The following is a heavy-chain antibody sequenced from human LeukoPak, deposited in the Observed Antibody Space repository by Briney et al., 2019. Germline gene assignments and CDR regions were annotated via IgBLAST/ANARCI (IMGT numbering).Heavy chain of an antibody. CDR3: ASQRSLYTKSWQWDY. J-gene: IGHJ4*02. Sequence: GGSLRLSCAASGFTSSTHAMSWARQAPGKGLEWVSAISESGGITYYADSLKGRFTVSRDNSKNTLYLQMNSLRAEDTAVYYCASQRSLYTKSWQWDYWGQGTLVTVSS. D-gene: IGHD3-16*01. V-gene: IGHV3-23*01. CDR1: GFTSSTHA. CDR2: ISESGGIT.